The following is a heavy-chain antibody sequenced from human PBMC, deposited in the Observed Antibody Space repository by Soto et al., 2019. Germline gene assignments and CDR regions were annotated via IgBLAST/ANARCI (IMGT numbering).Heavy chain of an antibody. J-gene: IGHJ3*02. CDR2: ISGDGLST. CDR1: GSTFTDFT. CDR3: ARRPDAFDI. Sequence: VGSLRLSCAGSGSTFTDFTMTWVRQAPGKGLEWVSAISGDGLSTYYAGSVKGRFTISRDNSKTTLYLQMNSLRAEDTAVYYCARRPDAFDIWGRGTMVTVSS. V-gene: IGHV3-23*01.